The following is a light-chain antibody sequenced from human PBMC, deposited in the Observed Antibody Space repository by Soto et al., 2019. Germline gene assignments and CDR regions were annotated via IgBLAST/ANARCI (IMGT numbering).Light chain of an antibody. CDR2: GAS. J-gene: IGKJ1*01. V-gene: IGKV3D-15*01. CDR1: QSVSSN. CDR3: QQYNSWPPGT. Sequence: EIVITQSPATLSVSPGERATLSCRASQSVSSNLAWYQQKPGQAPRLLIYGASTRATGIPARFSGSGSGTEFTLTISSLQSEDFAVYYCQQYNSWPPGTFGQGTKV.